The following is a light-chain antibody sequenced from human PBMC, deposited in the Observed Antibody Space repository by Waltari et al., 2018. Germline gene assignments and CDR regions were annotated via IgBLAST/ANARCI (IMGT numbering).Light chain of an antibody. J-gene: IGLJ3*02. CDR2: DVS. CDR1: SSDVGGYNY. CDR3: CSYAGRYTWV. Sequence: QSALTQPRSVSGSPGQSVTISCTGTSSDVGGYNYVSWFQQHPGKAPKLMIHDVSKRPSGVPDRFSGSKSGNTASLTSSGLQADDETDYYCCSYAGRYTWVFGGGTKLTVL. V-gene: IGLV2-11*01.